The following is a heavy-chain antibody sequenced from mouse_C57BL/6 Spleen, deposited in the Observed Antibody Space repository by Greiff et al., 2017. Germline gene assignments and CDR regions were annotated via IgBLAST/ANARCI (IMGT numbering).Heavy chain of an antibody. CDR3: ASDRDAMDY. CDR2: INYDGSST. V-gene: IGHV5-16*01. Sequence: EVKLMESEGGLVQPGSSMKLSCTASGFTFSDYYMAWVRQVPEKGLEWVANINYDGSSTYYLDSLKSRFIISRDNAKNMLYLQMSSLKSEDTATYYCASDRDAMDYWGQVTSVTVSS. J-gene: IGHJ4*01. CDR1: GFTFSDYY.